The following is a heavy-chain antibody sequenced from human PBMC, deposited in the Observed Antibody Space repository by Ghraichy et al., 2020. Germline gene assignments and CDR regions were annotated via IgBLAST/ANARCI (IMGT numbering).Heavy chain of an antibody. V-gene: IGHV4-34*01. CDR1: GGSFSGYY. D-gene: IGHD4-17*01. Sequence: SETLSLTCAVYGGSFSGYYWSWIRQPPGKGLEWIGEINHSGSTNYNPSLKSRVTISVDTSKNQFSLKLSSVTAADTAVYYCASRGRFDYGDRFDYWGQGTLVTVSS. J-gene: IGHJ4*02. CDR3: ASRGRFDYGDRFDY. CDR2: INHSGST.